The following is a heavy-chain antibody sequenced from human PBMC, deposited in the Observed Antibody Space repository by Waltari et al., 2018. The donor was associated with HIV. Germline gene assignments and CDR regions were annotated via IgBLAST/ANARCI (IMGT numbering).Heavy chain of an antibody. V-gene: IGHV3-53*01. D-gene: IGHD3-3*01. J-gene: IGHJ5*02. CDR1: NFSISGKH. CDR2: IYPGDTT. CDR3: ATGVRYYGP. Sequence: EVLLAESGGGLIQPGGSLGLSCTASNFSISGKHVTWIRQAPGGSLEWVAVIYPGDTTHYADSVSGRFTISRAKSRTKVFLLMNSLFVDDTATYFCATGVRYYGPWGQGTRVTVSS.